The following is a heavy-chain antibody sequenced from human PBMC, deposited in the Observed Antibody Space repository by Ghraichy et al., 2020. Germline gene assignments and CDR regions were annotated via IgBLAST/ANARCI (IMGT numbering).Heavy chain of an antibody. J-gene: IGHJ6*03. D-gene: IGHD2-15*01. CDR3: ARHSRATPSIVVDMDV. CDR2: IYYSGST. CDR1: GGSISSYY. Sequence: ESLNISCTVSGGSISSYYWSWIRQPPGKGLEWIGYIYYSGSTNYNPSLKSRVTISVDTSKNQFSLKLSSVTAADTAVYYCARHSRATPSIVVDMDVWGKGTTVTVSS. V-gene: IGHV4-59*08.